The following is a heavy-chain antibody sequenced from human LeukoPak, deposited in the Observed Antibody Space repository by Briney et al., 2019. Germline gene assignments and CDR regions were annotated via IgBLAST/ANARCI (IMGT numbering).Heavy chain of an antibody. V-gene: IGHV3-21*01. J-gene: IGHJ6*02. D-gene: IGHD5-18*01. Sequence: GGSLRLSCAASGFTFSSYGIHWVRQDPGKGLEWVSSISSSSSYIYYADSVKGRFTISRDNAKNSLYLQMNSLRAEDTAVYYCARDPSPGYSYGQRGGMDVWGQGTTVTVSS. CDR2: ISSSSSYI. CDR3: ARDPSPGYSYGQRGGMDV. CDR1: GFTFSSYG.